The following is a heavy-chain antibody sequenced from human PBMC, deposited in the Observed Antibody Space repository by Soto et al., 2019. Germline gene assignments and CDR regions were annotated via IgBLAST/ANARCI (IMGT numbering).Heavy chain of an antibody. V-gene: IGHV3-64*02. CDR3: AREGTPGMTDY. CDR2: ISGNGGST. CDR1: GFTFSNYP. Sequence: EVQLVESGEDLVQPGGSLRLSCAASGFTFSNYPMHWVRQAPGKGLESVSAISGNGGSTYYGDSVRGRFTISRDNSRNTLYLQMGSLRVEDTAVYYCAREGTPGMTDYWCQGTLVTGSS. J-gene: IGHJ4*02. D-gene: IGHD1-1*01.